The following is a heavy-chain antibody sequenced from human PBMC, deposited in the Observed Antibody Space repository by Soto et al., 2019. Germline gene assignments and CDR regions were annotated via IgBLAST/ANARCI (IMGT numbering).Heavy chain of an antibody. CDR2: IYYSRST. J-gene: IGHJ6*02. CDR1: GGSISSGDYS. CDR3: ASVLGVRGSRQNYYYYGMDV. D-gene: IGHD3-16*01. Sequence: SETLSLTCTVSGGSISSGDYSWSWIRQPPGKGLEWIGYIYYSRSTNYNPSLKSRVTISVDTTKNQFSLKLSSVTAADTAVYYCASVLGVRGSRQNYYYYGMDVWGQGTTVTVSS. V-gene: IGHV4-30-4*01.